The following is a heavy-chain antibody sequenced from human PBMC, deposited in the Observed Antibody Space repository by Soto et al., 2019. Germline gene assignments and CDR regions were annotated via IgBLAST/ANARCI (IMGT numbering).Heavy chain of an antibody. CDR1: GGSISSYY. V-gene: IGHV4-4*07. J-gene: IGHJ6*02. Sequence: PSETLSLTCTVSGGSISSYYWSWIRQPAGKGLEWIGRIYTSGSTNYNPSLKSRVTMSVDTSKNQFSLKLSSVTAADTAVYYCEREEGDWGYYYGMDVWGQGTTVTVSS. CDR3: EREEGDWGYYYGMDV. D-gene: IGHD2-21*02. CDR2: IYTSGST.